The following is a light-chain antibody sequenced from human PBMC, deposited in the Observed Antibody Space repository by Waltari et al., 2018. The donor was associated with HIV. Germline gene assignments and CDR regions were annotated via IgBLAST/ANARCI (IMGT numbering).Light chain of an antibody. CDR1: QSVRTW. CDR3: QQYDNLLT. V-gene: IGKV1-5*03. Sequence: DIQMTQSPSTLSASVGDRVTITCRASQSVRTWLAWYQQKPGKAPKLLIYKASSLETGVPSRFSGGGSGTEFSLTISSLQPDDFATYYCQQYDNLLTFGGGTKVEIK. J-gene: IGKJ4*01. CDR2: KAS.